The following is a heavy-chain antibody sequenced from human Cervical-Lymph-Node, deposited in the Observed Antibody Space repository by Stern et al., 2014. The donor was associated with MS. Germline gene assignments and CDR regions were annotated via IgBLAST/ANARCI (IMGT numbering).Heavy chain of an antibody. CDR1: GYSFTIYY. CDR2: IYPYDSDT. CDR3: ARHVQGFDY. J-gene: IGHJ4*02. Sequence: EVQLVESGAEVKKPGESLKLSCKLSGYSFTIYYIAWVRQMPGKGLEWMGVIYPYDSDTTYSPSFQGQVTISADKSITTAYLQWSSLRASDTAMYYCARHVQGFDYWGQGTLVTVSS. V-gene: IGHV5-51*01.